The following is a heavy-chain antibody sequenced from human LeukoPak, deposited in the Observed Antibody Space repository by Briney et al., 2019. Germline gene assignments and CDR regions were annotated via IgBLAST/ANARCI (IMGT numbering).Heavy chain of an antibody. V-gene: IGHV4-34*01. CDR1: GGSFSGYY. J-gene: IGHJ4*02. CDR3: ARGRRYFDWLLRVYYFDY. D-gene: IGHD3-9*01. Sequence: SETLSLTCAVYGGSFSGYYWSWIRQPPGKGLEWIGEINHSGSTNYNPSLKSRVTISVDTSKNQFSLKLSSVTAADTAVYYCARGRRYFDWLLRVYYFDYWGQGTLVTVSS. CDR2: INHSGST.